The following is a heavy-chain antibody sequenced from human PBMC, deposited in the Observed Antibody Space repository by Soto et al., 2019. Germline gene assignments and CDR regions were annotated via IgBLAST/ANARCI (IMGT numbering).Heavy chain of an antibody. V-gene: IGHV1-18*04. CDR3: ARDWRRVETTRFDYYYGMDV. D-gene: IGHD3-10*01. CDR1: GYTFTSYG. Sequence: QVQLVQSGAEVKKPGASVKVSCKASGYTFTSYGISWVRQAPGQGLEWMGWISAYNGNTNYAQKLQGRVTMTTDTSTSTAYMELRSLRSDDTAVYYCARDWRRVETTRFDYYYGMDVWGQGTTVTVSS. CDR2: ISAYNGNT. J-gene: IGHJ6*02.